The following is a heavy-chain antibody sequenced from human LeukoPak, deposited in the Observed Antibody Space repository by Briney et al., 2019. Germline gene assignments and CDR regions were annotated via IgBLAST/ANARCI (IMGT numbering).Heavy chain of an antibody. CDR2: INPSGGST. V-gene: IGHV1-46*01. J-gene: IGHJ4*02. CDR1: GYTFTSYY. Sequence: ASVTVSCTASGYTFTSYYMHWVRQAPGQGLEWMGIINPSGGSTSYAQKFQGRVTMTRDTSTSTVYMELSSLRSEDTAVYYCARDRYDFWSGYYISYYFDYWGQGTLVTVSS. D-gene: IGHD3-3*01. CDR3: ARDRYDFWSGYYISYYFDY.